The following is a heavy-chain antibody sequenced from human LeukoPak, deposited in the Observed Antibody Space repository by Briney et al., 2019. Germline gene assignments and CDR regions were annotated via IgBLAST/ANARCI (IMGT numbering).Heavy chain of an antibody. D-gene: IGHD2-15*01. J-gene: IGHJ6*03. V-gene: IGHV4-59*01. CDR1: GGSISSYY. CDR2: IYYSGST. CDR3: ARGIFGVQPASSPTYYMDV. Sequence: SETLSLTCTVSGGSISSYYWSWIRQPPGKGLEWIGYIYYSGSTNYNPSLKSRVTISVDTSKNQFSLKLSSVTAADTAVYYCARGIFGVQPASSPTYYMDVWGKGTTVTVSS.